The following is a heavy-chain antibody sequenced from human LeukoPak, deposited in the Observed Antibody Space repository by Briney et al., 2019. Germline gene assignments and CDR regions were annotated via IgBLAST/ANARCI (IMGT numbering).Heavy chain of an antibody. Sequence: SETLSLTCAVYGGSFSGYYWSWIRQPPGKGLEWIGYIYYSGSTYYNPSLKSRVTISVDTSKNQFSLKLSSVTAADTAVYYCARELYSSGFDYWGQGTLVTVSS. D-gene: IGHD6-19*01. CDR2: IYYSGST. CDR3: ARELYSSGFDY. CDR1: GGSFSGYY. J-gene: IGHJ4*02. V-gene: IGHV4-34*01.